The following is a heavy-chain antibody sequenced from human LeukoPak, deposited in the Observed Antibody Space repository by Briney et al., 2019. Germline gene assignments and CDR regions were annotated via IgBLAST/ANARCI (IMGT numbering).Heavy chain of an antibody. Sequence: SETLSLTCIVSGGSISSSNYYWGWIRQPPGKGLEWIGSIFYSGSTYYNSSRKSRVTISVDTSKNQFSLKLRSVTAADTAVYYCASTLYFYGSGSSYNYFDYWGQGTLVTVSS. CDR3: ASTLYFYGSGSSYNYFDY. V-gene: IGHV4-39*01. D-gene: IGHD3-10*01. J-gene: IGHJ4*02. CDR2: IFYSGST. CDR1: GGSISSSNYY.